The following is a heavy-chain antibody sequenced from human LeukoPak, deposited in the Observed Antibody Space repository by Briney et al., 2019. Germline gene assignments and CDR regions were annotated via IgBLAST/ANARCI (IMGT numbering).Heavy chain of an antibody. Sequence: GASVKVSCKASGYTFTGYFLHWVRQAPGQGLEWMGWINPNSGGTSYEQKFQGWVTMTRDTSISTAYMELSRLRSDDTAVYYCARERGDSSSWDYYYGMDVWGQGTTVTVSS. CDR3: ARERGDSSSWDYYYGMDV. J-gene: IGHJ6*02. CDR1: GYTFTGYF. CDR2: INPNSGGT. D-gene: IGHD6-13*01. V-gene: IGHV1-2*04.